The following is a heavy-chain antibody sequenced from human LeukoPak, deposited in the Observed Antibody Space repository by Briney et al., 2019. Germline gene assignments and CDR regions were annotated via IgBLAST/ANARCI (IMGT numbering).Heavy chain of an antibody. CDR3: ARGEEDSSGYYPFDY. D-gene: IGHD3-22*01. J-gene: IGHJ4*02. CDR1: GGSISSSNW. CDR2: IYSGGST. V-gene: IGHV3-53*01. Sequence: PSETLSLTCAVSGGSISSSNWWSWVRQAPGKGLEWVSVIYSGGSTYYADSVKGRFTISRDNSKNTLYLQMNSLRAEDTAVYYCARGEEDSSGYYPFDYWGQGTLVTVSS.